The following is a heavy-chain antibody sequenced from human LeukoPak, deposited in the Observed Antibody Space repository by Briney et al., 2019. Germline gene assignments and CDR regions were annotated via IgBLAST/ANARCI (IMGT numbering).Heavy chain of an antibody. CDR1: GFTFSQYP. CDR2: TSYDGTNN. D-gene: IGHD3-10*01. V-gene: IGHV3-30*04. Sequence: GGSLRLSCAASGFTFSQYPMHWVRQAPGKGLEWVDVTSYDGTNNYRADSVKGRFTISRDNANNTLYLQMNSLRPEDTAVYFCASLMVRGIRDFDHWGQGTLVTVSS. J-gene: IGHJ4*02. CDR3: ASLMVRGIRDFDH.